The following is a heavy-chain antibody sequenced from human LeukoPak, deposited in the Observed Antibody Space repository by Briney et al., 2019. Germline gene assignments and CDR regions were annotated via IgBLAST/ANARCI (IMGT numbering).Heavy chain of an antibody. V-gene: IGHV4-59*01. CDR1: GGSISRYY. CDR3: ARDGSNWFDP. D-gene: IGHD2-2*03. Sequence: SETLSLTCTVSGGSISRYYWSWIRQPPGKGLEWIGYIYYSGSTNHNPSLKSRVTISVDTSKNQFSLKLSSVTAADTAVYYCARDGSNWFDPWGQGTLVTVSS. J-gene: IGHJ5*02. CDR2: IYYSGST.